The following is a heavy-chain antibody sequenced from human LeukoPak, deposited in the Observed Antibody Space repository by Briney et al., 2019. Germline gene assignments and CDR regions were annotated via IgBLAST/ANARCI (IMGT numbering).Heavy chain of an antibody. D-gene: IGHD2-2*03. Sequence: GESLRLSCTVAGFTFTTYGMKWVRQAPGKGLEWASGIGGSGTRTYYTASVKGRFTISRDNSKHTLYLQMSSLRDEDTAVYYCAKDSHWILFDDWGQGTLVTVSS. CDR2: IGGSGTRT. CDR1: GFTFTTYG. J-gene: IGHJ4*02. V-gene: IGHV3-23*01. CDR3: AKDSHWILFDD.